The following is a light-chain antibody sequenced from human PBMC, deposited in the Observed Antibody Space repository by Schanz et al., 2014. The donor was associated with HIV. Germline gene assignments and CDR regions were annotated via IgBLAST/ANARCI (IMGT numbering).Light chain of an antibody. CDR3: QSYDSSLSGAV. J-gene: IGLJ2*01. CDR1: RSNIGRNT. V-gene: IGLV1-44*01. CDR2: SNN. Sequence: QSVLTQPPSASGTPGQRVTISCSGSRSNIGRNTVNWYQQLPRTAPKLLIYSNNQRPSGVPDRFSGSKSGTSASLAISGLQSEDEADYYCQSYDSSLSGAVFGGGTKLTVL.